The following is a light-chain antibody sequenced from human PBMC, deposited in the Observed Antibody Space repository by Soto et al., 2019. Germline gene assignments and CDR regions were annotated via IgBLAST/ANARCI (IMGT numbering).Light chain of an antibody. Sequence: EIVLTQSPGTLSLSPGERATLSCRASQSVSSSYLAWYQQKPGQAPRLLIYGASSRATGIPDRFSGSGSGTDFTLTISRLEPEDFAVYYCQQSGSSTFGQGTKVDIK. CDR2: GAS. V-gene: IGKV3-20*01. CDR1: QSVSSSY. CDR3: QQSGSST. J-gene: IGKJ1*01.